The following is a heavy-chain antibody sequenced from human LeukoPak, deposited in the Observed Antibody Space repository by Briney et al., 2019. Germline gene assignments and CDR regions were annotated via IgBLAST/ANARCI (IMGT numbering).Heavy chain of an antibody. Sequence: SQTLSLTCTVSGGSISSGGYYWSWIRQHPGKGLEWIGYIYYSGSTYYNPSLKSRVTISVDTSKNQFSLKLSSMTAADTAVYYCARELARRYYYYMDVWGKGTTVTVSS. V-gene: IGHV4-31*03. J-gene: IGHJ6*03. CDR3: ARELARRYYYYMDV. D-gene: IGHD5-12*01. CDR1: GGSISSGGYY. CDR2: IYYSGST.